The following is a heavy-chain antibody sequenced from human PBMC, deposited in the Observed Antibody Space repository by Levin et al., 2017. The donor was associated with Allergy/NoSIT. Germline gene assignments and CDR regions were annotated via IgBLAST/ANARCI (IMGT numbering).Heavy chain of an antibody. CDR3: ARLVGQSSGWYQGDAFDI. D-gene: IGHD6-19*01. Sequence: GESLKISCAASGFTISTYWMSWVRQVPGKGLEWVANIKQDGSQRYYVDSVKGRFTISRDNAKQSLYLQMNSRRDEDTAVYHCARLVGQSSGWYQGDAFDIWGQGTVVTVSS. V-gene: IGHV3-7*02. CDR2: IKQDGSQR. CDR1: GFTISTYW. J-gene: IGHJ3*02.